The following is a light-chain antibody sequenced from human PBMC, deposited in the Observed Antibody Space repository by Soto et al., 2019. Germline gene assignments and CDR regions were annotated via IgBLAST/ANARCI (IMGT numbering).Light chain of an antibody. CDR2: EVT. V-gene: IGLV2-14*01. J-gene: IGLJ2*01. CDR3: SSYTSSSTVV. CDR1: SSDVGGYNY. Sequence: QSALTQPASVSGSLGQSITISCTGTSSDVGGYNYVSWYQQHPGKDPKVVIFEVTNRPSGVSSRFSGSKSGNTASLTVSGLQAEDGGDYYCSSYTSSSTVVFGGGTRLTVL.